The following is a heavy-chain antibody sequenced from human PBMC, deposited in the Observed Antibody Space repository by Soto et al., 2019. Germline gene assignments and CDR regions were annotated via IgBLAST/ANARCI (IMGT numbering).Heavy chain of an antibody. D-gene: IGHD2-21*01. V-gene: IGHV4-31*03. J-gene: IGHJ4*02. Sequence: PSETLSLTCTVTGDSITSGCYYWSWIRQHPGKGLEWLGYICGSASSGSTLYNPSLMSRITLSMDTSKTQFSLNLTSVTVADSAVYLCAGEQAGHFSVIADWGQGTLVTVSS. CDR2: ICGSASSGST. CDR1: GDSITSGCYY. CDR3: AGEQAGHFSVIAD.